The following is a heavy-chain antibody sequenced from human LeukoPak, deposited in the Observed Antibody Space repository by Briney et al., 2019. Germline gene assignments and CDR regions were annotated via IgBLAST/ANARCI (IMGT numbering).Heavy chain of an antibody. J-gene: IGHJ4*02. CDR2: IYYSGST. Sequence: SETLSLTCTVSGGSISSSSYYWGWIRQPPGKGLEWIGSIYYSGSTYYNPSLKSRVTISVDTSKNQFSLKLSSVTAADTAVYYCAPDYCSSTSCYTHWGQGTLVTVSS. CDR3: APDYCSSTSCYTH. D-gene: IGHD2-2*02. V-gene: IGHV4-39*01. CDR1: GGSISSSSYY.